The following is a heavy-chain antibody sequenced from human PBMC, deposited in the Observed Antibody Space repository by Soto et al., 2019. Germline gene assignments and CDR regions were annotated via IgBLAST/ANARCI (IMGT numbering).Heavy chain of an antibody. CDR3: ARGLWGGYTYGPTLY. J-gene: IGHJ4*02. Sequence: VQLQQWGAGLLKPSETLSLTCAVYGGSFSGYYWSWIRQPPGKGLEWTGEINHSGSTNYNPSLKSRVTISVDTSKNQFSLKLSSVTAADTAVYYCARGLWGGYTYGPTLYWGQGTLVTVSS. D-gene: IGHD5-18*01. V-gene: IGHV4-34*01. CDR2: INHSGST. CDR1: GGSFSGYY.